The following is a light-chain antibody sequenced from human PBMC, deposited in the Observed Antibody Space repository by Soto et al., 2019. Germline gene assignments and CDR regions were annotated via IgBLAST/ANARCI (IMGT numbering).Light chain of an antibody. V-gene: IGKV1-39*01. CDR2: DAS. J-gene: IGKJ2*01. CDR1: QTISTY. Sequence: DIQMTQSPSSLSASVGDRVTITCRASQTISTYLNWYQQKPGKAPRLLIYDASSLLSGVPSRFSGSGSGTDFTLTISSLQPEDFSTYYCQQSDSTPYTFVQGTKVEI. CDR3: QQSDSTPYT.